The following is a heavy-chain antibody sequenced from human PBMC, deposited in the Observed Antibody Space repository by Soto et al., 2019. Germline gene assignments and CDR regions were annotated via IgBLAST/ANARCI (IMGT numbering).Heavy chain of an antibody. Sequence: GGSLRLSCAASGFTFSSYAMGWVRQAPGKGLEWVAGISSADTTYHADSVKGRFTISRDNSKTTLYLQMNSLRAEDTAVYYCAKLRGYSSGWYYFDHWGLGTLVTVSS. CDR1: GFTFSSYA. CDR2: ISSADTT. V-gene: IGHV3-23*01. CDR3: AKLRGYSSGWYYFDH. D-gene: IGHD6-19*01. J-gene: IGHJ4*02.